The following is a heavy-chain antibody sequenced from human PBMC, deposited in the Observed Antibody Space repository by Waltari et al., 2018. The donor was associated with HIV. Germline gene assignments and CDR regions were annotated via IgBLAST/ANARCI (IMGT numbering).Heavy chain of an antibody. J-gene: IGHJ4*02. CDR1: GSSFTSSD. CDR2: MTPSSGNT. V-gene: IGHV1-8*01. CDR3: ARGGSTHTHFAY. Sequence: QVQLVQSGAEVKKPGASVKVSCKASGSSFTSSDINWVRQATGQGLEWMGWMTPSSGNTGSAQKFQGRVTMSRNTSVSTVYMELSTLTSDDTAIYFCARGGSTHTHFAYWGQGTLVTVSS. D-gene: IGHD1-26*01.